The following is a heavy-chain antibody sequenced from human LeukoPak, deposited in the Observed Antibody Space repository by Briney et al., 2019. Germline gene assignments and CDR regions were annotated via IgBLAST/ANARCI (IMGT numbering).Heavy chain of an antibody. Sequence: SETLSLTCSVSGGSISTRSYNWGWIRQPQGKGLEWIASIYYIGTTFSNPSLKSRVTISVDTSKNQFSLKLSSVTTADTAVYYCAREGYSSTSLDSWGQGTLVTVSS. CDR3: AREGYSSTSLDS. CDR2: IYYIGTT. J-gene: IGHJ4*02. V-gene: IGHV4-39*02. CDR1: GGSISTRSYN. D-gene: IGHD6-6*01.